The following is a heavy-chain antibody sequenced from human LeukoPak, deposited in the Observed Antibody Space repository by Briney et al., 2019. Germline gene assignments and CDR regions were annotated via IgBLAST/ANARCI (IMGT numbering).Heavy chain of an antibody. Sequence: PSETLSLTCTVSGGSISSSSYSWGWIRQPPGKGLEWIGSIYYSGSTYYNPSLKSRVTISVDTSKNQFSLKLSSVTAADTAVYYCARLSYDSSGYYHPFDYWGQGTLVTVPS. D-gene: IGHD3-22*01. CDR3: ARLSYDSSGYYHPFDY. J-gene: IGHJ4*02. V-gene: IGHV4-39*01. CDR1: GGSISSSSYS. CDR2: IYYSGST.